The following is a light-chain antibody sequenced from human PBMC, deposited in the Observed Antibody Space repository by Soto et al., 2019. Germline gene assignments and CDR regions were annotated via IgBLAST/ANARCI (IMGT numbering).Light chain of an antibody. V-gene: IGKV1-5*01. CDR3: QQYHSFPWT. Sequence: DIRMTQSPSTLSASVGDRVTISCRASQSLSSWLAWYQQKPGKAPKLLIYDASSLESGVPSRFSGSGSGTEFTLTISSLQPDDFATYYCQQYHSFPWTFGQGTKVEIK. CDR1: QSLSSW. CDR2: DAS. J-gene: IGKJ1*01.